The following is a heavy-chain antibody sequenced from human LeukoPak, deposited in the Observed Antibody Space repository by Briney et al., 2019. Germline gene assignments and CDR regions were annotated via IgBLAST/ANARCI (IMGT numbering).Heavy chain of an antibody. CDR1: GFTFSSYS. D-gene: IGHD5-12*01. CDR2: ISSSSSTI. Sequence: GGSLRLSCAASGFTFSSYSMNWVRQAPGKGLEWVSYISSSSSTIYYADSVKGRFTISRDNAKNSLYLQMKSLRAEDTAVYYCARDPYSGYELQAFDYWGQGTLVTVSS. V-gene: IGHV3-48*01. CDR3: ARDPYSGYELQAFDY. J-gene: IGHJ4*02.